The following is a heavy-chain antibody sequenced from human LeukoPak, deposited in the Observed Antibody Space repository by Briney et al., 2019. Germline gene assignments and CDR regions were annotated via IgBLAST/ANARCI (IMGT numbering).Heavy chain of an antibody. V-gene: IGHV4-39*01. Sequence: KXSETXSXXCSVSGGSISSSSYYWGWIRQPPGKGLEWIGNVHYSGGTYYNPSLKSRVTISVDTSKNQFSLKLSSVTAAGTAVYYCARHRALYCSSTSCQLGVRAFDIWGQGTMVTVSS. CDR3: ARHRALYCSSTSCQLGVRAFDI. J-gene: IGHJ3*02. CDR1: GGSISSSSYY. CDR2: VHYSGGT. D-gene: IGHD2-2*01.